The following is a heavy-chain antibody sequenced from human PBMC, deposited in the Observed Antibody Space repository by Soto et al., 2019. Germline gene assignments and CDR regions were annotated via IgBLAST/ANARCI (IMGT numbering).Heavy chain of an antibody. CDR2: ITSSSRSI. CDR3: ARSPVPAAVTWYFDY. D-gene: IGHD2-2*01. CDR1: EFTFSSYL. J-gene: IGHJ4*02. Sequence: EVQLVESGGGLVKPGGSLRLSCAASEFTFSSYLMNWVRQAPGKGLEWVSSITSSSRSIYYADSVKGRFTISRDNAKNSVYLQMNSLRAEDTAVYYCARSPVPAAVTWYFDYWGQGTLVTVSS. V-gene: IGHV3-21*06.